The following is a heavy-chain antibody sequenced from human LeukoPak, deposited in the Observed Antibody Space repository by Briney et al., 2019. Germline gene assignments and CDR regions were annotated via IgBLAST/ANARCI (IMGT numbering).Heavy chain of an antibody. CDR3: VRSRGYSYGYSYYFDY. CDR1: GYSFPSYW. J-gene: IGHJ4*02. V-gene: IGHV5-51*01. D-gene: IGHD5-18*01. Sequence: GESLKISCKGSGYSFPSYWIGWVRQIPGKGLEWMGIIYPGDSETRYSPSFQGQVTISADKSITTAYLQWSSLKASDTAMYYCVRSRGYSYGYSYYFDYWGQGTLVTVSS. CDR2: IYPGDSET.